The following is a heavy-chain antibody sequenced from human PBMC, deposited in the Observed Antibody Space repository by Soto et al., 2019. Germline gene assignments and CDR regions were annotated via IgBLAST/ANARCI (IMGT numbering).Heavy chain of an antibody. CDR3: ERGGGSSGDFDY. D-gene: IGHD3-22*01. Sequence: SETLSLTCAVSGYSISSGYYWGWIRQPPGKGLEWNGSIYHSGSTYYNPSLKSRDTISVDTSKNQFSLNLSSVTAADTAMYYCERGGGSSGDFDYWGQGTLVTVSS. CDR1: GYSISSGYY. CDR2: IYHSGST. J-gene: IGHJ4*02. V-gene: IGHV4-38-2*01.